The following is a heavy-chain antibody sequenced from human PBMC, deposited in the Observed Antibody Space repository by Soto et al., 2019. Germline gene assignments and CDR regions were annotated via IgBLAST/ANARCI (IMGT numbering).Heavy chain of an antibody. CDR3: AGLYHYESSSYYDY. V-gene: IGHV1-46*01. J-gene: IGHJ4*02. CDR1: GNSFTTYY. Sequence: GASVKVSCKASGNSFTTYYMHWVRQAPGQGLEWMGIINPSGGRTTYAQKFQGRVTMTRDTSTSTFHMELSSLTSEDTAVYYCAGLYHYESSSYYDYWGQGTLVTVSS. CDR2: INPSGGRT. D-gene: IGHD3-22*01.